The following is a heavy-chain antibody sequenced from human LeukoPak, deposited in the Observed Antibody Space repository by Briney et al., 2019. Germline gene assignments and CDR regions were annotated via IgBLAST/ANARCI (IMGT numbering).Heavy chain of an antibody. CDR2: IYFTGNT. Sequence: SETLSLTCTVSSGSIRSSSYFWGWIRQPPGKGLEWIGSIYFTGNTYYNPSLKSRVTISVDTSKNQFSLKLSSVTAAETAVFYCASADCGGDCLEEGAFEIGGQGTMVTVSS. CDR3: ASADCGGDCLEEGAFEI. V-gene: IGHV4-39*01. CDR1: SGSIRSSSYF. J-gene: IGHJ3*02. D-gene: IGHD2-21*01.